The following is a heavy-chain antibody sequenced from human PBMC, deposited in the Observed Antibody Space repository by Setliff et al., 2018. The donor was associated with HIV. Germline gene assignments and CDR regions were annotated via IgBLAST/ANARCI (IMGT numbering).Heavy chain of an antibody. V-gene: IGHV4-59*02. CDR1: GGSVSSYH. J-gene: IGHJ6*03. CDR3: ARAMGANWSYYYYMDV. CDR2: LYYSGST. Sequence: PSETLSLTCTVSGGSVSSYHWTWIRQPPGKGLEWIGYLYYSGSTYYNPSLESRVTISIDTSKKQLSLKLNSVTAADTAVYYCARAMGANWSYYYYMDVWGKGTTVTVSS. D-gene: IGHD1-26*01.